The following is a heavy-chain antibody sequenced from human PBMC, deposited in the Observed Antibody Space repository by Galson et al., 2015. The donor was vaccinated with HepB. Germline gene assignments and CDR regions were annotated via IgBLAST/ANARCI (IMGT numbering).Heavy chain of an antibody. CDR3: TRAGSFYGDFPLYYFDY. V-gene: IGHV3-49*03. Sequence: SLRLSCAASGFTSGDYAMSWFRQAPGKGREWVGFIRSKPYGGTAQYAASVKGRFTISRDDSQSIAYLQMNSLKTEDTAVYYCTRAGSFYGDFPLYYFDYWGQGTLVSVSS. CDR2: IRSKPYGGTA. J-gene: IGHJ4*02. CDR1: GFTSGDYA. D-gene: IGHD4-17*01.